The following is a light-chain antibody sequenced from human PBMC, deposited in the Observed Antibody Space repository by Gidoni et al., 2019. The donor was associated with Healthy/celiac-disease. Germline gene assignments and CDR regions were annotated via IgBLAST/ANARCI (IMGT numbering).Light chain of an antibody. V-gene: IGKV1-39*01. CDR1: QSISSY. CDR2: AAS. J-gene: IGKJ4*01. CDR3: QQSYSTVLT. Sequence: DIHMTQSPSSLSASVGDRVTITCRASQSISSYLDWYQQKPGKAPKLLIYAASSLQSGVPSRFSGSGSGTDFTLTISSLQAEDVATYYCQQSYSTVLTFGGGTKVEIK.